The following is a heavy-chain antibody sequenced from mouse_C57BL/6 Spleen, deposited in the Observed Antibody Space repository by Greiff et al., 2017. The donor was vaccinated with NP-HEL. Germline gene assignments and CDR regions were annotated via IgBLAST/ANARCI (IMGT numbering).Heavy chain of an antibody. J-gene: IGHJ4*01. Sequence: QVQLQQPGAELVMPGASVKLSCKASGYTFTSYWMHWVKQRPGQGLEWIGEIDPSDSYTNYNQKFKGKSTLTVDKSSSTAYMQLSSLTSEDSAVYYCARGDYYGNPGYAMDYWGQGTSVTVSS. V-gene: IGHV1-69*01. D-gene: IGHD2-1*01. CDR2: IDPSDSYT. CDR3: ARGDYYGNPGYAMDY. CDR1: GYTFTSYW.